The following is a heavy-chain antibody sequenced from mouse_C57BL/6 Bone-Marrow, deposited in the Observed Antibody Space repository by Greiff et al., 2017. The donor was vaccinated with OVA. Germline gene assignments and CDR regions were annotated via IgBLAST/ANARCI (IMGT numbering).Heavy chain of an antibody. J-gene: IGHJ2*01. Sequence: VQLQQSGPGLVKPSQSLSLTCSVTGYSITSGYYWNWIRQFPGNKLEWMGYISYDGSNNYNPSLKNRISITRDTSKNQFFLKLNSVTTEDTATYYCARDDSNYLYYFDYWGQGTTLTVSS. D-gene: IGHD2-5*01. CDR2: ISYDGSN. CDR1: GYSITSGYY. V-gene: IGHV3-6*01. CDR3: ARDDSNYLYYFDY.